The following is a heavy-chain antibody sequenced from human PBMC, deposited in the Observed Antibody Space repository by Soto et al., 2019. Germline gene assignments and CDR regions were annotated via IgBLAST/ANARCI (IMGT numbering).Heavy chain of an antibody. CDR2: ISGNSGKT. J-gene: IGHJ4*02. D-gene: IGHD2-21*01. CDR1: GVGLSTYA. CDR3: ALSSCGADCYSPFDY. V-gene: IGHV3-23*01. Sequence: EVQLLESGGGFVQPGGSLRLSCTASGVGLSTYAISWVRQAPGKGLEWVSVISGNSGKTDYADSVKGRFSISRDKSENTVYLQMNRLSAEDTAVYYCALSSCGADCYSPFDYWGQGTLVTVSS.